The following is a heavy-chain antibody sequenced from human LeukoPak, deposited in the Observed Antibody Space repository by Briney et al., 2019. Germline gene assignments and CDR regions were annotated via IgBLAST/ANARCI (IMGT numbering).Heavy chain of an antibody. CDR2: IYTSGST. CDR3: ARGSGSGIRYYYYYYMDV. J-gene: IGHJ6*03. V-gene: IGHV4-4*07. CDR1: GGSIGSYY. D-gene: IGHD3-10*01. Sequence: SETLSLTCTVSGGSIGSYYWSWIRQPAGKGLEWIGRIYTSGSTNYNPSLKSRVTMSVDRSKNQFSLKLSSVTAADTAVYYCARGSGSGIRYYYYYYMDVWGKGTTVTVSS.